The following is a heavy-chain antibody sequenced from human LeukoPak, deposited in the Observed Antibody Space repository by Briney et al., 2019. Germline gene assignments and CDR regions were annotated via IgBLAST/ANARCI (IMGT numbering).Heavy chain of an antibody. V-gene: IGHV4-39*01. CDR2: IYYSGST. Sequence: SETLSLTCTVSGGPISSSSYYWGWIRQPPGKGLEWIGSIYYSGSTYYNPSLKSRVTISVDTSKNQFSLKLSSVTAADTAVYYCARSIAAAGSKTRWFDPWGQGTLVTVSS. D-gene: IGHD6-13*01. J-gene: IGHJ5*02. CDR1: GGPISSSSYY. CDR3: ARSIAAAGSKTRWFDP.